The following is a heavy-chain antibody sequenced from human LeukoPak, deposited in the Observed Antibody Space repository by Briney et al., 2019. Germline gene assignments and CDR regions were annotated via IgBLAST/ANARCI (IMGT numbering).Heavy chain of an antibody. Sequence: GGSLRLSCAASGFMFTSYWMSWVRQAPGKGLEWVANINQDGSAKYYVDSVKGRFTISRDNSKNTLYLQINSLRAEDTAVYYCAKDRLAYSYAQPFDYWGQGTLVTVSS. CDR2: INQDGSAK. V-gene: IGHV3-7*03. J-gene: IGHJ4*02. D-gene: IGHD5-18*01. CDR1: GFMFTSYW. CDR3: AKDRLAYSYAQPFDY.